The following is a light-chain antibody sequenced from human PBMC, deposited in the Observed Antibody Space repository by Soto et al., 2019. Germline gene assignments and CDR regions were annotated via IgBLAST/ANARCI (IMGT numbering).Light chain of an antibody. CDR1: QSVSSN. CDR3: QQYHNWPIT. J-gene: IGKJ5*01. CDR2: DAS. Sequence: EIVRTQSQATLSVAPGERASISCRASQSVSSNLAWHQQKPGQAPRILMYDASTRATGIPARFSGSGSGTEFTLTISSLQSEDFAVYYCQQYHNWPITFGQGTRLEIK. V-gene: IGKV3-15*01.